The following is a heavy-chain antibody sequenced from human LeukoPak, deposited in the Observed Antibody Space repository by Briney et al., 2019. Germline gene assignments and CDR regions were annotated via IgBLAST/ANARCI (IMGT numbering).Heavy chain of an antibody. V-gene: IGHV2-70*11. Sequence: SGPALVKPTQTLTLTCTFSGFSLSTSGMCVSWIRQPPGKALEWLARIDWDDDKYYRTSLKTRLTISKDTSKNQVVLTMTNMDPVDTATYYCARTPGGYYDILTGYNYYYMDVWGKGTTVTVSS. CDR2: IDWDDDK. CDR1: GFSLSTSGMC. J-gene: IGHJ6*03. D-gene: IGHD3-9*01. CDR3: ARTPGGYYDILTGYNYYYMDV.